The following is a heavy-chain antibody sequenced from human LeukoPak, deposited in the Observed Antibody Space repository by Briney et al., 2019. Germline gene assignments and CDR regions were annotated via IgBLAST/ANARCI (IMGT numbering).Heavy chain of an antibody. CDR3: AKVLTRGDGYNNYFDY. CDR2: ISGDGGST. J-gene: IGHJ4*02. V-gene: IGHV3-43*02. Sequence: GGSLRLSCAASGFTFDDYARHSVRQAPGKGLEWVSLISGDGGSTSYADSVKGRFSISRDNSKNSLYLQMNSLRTEDTALYYCAKVLTRGDGYNNYFDYWGQGTLVTVSS. CDR1: GFTFDDYA. D-gene: IGHD5-24*01.